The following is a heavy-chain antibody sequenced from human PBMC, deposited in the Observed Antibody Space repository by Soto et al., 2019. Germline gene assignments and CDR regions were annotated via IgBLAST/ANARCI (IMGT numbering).Heavy chain of an antibody. J-gene: IGHJ6*03. CDR2: IYYSGST. V-gene: IGHV4-31*03. CDR3: ASQGAAGTSYYYYMDV. D-gene: IGHD6-13*01. CDR1: GGSISSGGYY. Sequence: SETLSLTCTVSGGSISSGGYYWSWIRQHPGKGLEWFGYIYYSGSTYYNPSLKSRVTISVDTSKNQFSLKLSSVTAADTAVYYCASQGAAGTSYYYYMDVWGKGTTVTVSS.